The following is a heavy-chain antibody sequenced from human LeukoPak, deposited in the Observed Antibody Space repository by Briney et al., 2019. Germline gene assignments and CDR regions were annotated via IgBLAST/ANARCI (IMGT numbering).Heavy chain of an antibody. CDR2: INHSGST. J-gene: IGHJ6*03. V-gene: IGHV4-34*01. CDR1: GGSFSGYY. Sequence: SETLSLTCAVYGGSFSGYYWSWIRQPPGKGLEWIGEINHSGSTNYNPSLKSRVTISVDTSKNQFSLKLSPVTAADTAVYYCARGGGGDIVVVPAAHMDVWGKGTTVTVSS. D-gene: IGHD2-2*01. CDR3: ARGGGGDIVVVPAAHMDV.